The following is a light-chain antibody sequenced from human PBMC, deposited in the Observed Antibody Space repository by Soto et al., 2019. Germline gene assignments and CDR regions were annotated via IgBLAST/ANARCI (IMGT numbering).Light chain of an antibody. CDR1: SSNIGNNF. Sequence: QSVPTQPPSASGTPGQRVIISCSGSSSNIGNNFVYWYQRFPGTAPKLLISKTNQRPSGVPDRFSGSKSGTSASLAISGLRSEDEADYYCAAWDDTLSGQWVFGRGTKLTVL. V-gene: IGLV1-47*01. CDR3: AAWDDTLSGQWV. CDR2: KTN. J-gene: IGLJ3*02.